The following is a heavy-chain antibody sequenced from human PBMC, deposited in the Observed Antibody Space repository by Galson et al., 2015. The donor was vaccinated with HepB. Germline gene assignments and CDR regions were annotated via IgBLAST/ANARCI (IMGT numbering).Heavy chain of an antibody. CDR1: GYTFTSYG. CDR3: AREELLLSQVPGLDAFDI. V-gene: IGHV1-18*01. CDR2: ISAYNGNT. J-gene: IGHJ3*02. Sequence: SVKVSCKASGYTFTSYGISWVRQAPGQGLEWMGWISAYNGNTNYAQKLQGRVTMTTDTSTSTAYMELRSLRSDDTAVYYCAREELLLSQVPGLDAFDIWGQGTMVTVSS. D-gene: IGHD3-10*01.